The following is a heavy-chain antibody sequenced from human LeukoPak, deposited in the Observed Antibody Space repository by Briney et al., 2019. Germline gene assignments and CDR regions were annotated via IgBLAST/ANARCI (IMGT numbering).Heavy chain of an antibody. CDR3: ARGRSSSGY. J-gene: IGHJ4*02. Sequence: PSETLSLTCAVYGGSFSGYYWSWIRQPPGKGLEWIGEINHSGSTNYNPSLKSRVTISVDTSKNQFSLKLSSVTAEDTAVYYCARGRSSSGYWGQGTLVTVSS. CDR1: GGSFSGYY. CDR2: INHSGST. V-gene: IGHV4-34*01. D-gene: IGHD6-13*01.